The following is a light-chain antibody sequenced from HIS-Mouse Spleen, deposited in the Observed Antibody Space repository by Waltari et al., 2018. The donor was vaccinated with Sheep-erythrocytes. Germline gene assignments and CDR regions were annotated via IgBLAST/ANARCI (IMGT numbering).Light chain of an antibody. CDR2: AAS. Sequence: DIQMTQSPSSLSASVGDRVTITCRASQGISNYLAWYQQKPGKVPKLLIYAASTLQSGVASRFRGSGSGTDFTLTISSLQPEDVATYYCQKYNSALTWTFGQGTKVEIK. CDR1: QGISNY. CDR3: QKYNSALTWT. V-gene: IGKV1-27*01. J-gene: IGKJ1*01.